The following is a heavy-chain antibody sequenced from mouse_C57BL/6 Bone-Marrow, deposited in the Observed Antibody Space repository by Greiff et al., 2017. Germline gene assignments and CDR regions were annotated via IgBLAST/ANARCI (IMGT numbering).Heavy chain of an antibody. J-gene: IGHJ4*01. V-gene: IGHV3-5*01. CDR2: IYYSGTM. Sequence: VQLKESGPGLVKPSQTVFLTCTVTGISITTGNYRWSWIRQFPGNKLEWIGYIYYSGTMTYNPSLTSRTTITRDTPKNQFCLEMNSLTAEDTATYYCARDSSGPYDYAMDYWGQGTSVTVSS. CDR3: ARDSSGPYDYAMDY. D-gene: IGHD3-2*02. CDR1: GISITTGNYR.